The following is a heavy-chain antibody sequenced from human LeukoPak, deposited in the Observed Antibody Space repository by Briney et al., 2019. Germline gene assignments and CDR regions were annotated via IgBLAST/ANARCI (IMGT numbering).Heavy chain of an antibody. CDR1: GFTFSTYW. J-gene: IGHJ4*02. Sequence: PGGSLRLSCTAPGFTFSTYWMHWVRQAPGKGLVWVSLINSDGSYTDFADSVKGRFTISRDNAQSTLYLQMNSLRVEDTAVYYCARGGTYQPLLGYWGQGTLVTVSS. V-gene: IGHV3-74*01. CDR2: INSDGSYT. D-gene: IGHD2-2*01. CDR3: ARGGTYQPLLGY.